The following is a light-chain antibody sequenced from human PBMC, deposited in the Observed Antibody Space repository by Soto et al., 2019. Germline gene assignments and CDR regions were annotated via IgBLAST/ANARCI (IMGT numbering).Light chain of an antibody. CDR2: GTS. CDR3: QQYGSSPPRYT. CDR1: QSISSSY. V-gene: IGKV3-20*01. Sequence: EIVLTQSPGTLSLSPGERATLSCRTSQSISSSYLAWYQQKPGQAPRLILYGTSTRATGIPDRFSGSGSGTDFTLTISRLEPEDFAVYHCQQYGSSPPRYTFGQGTKLAIK. J-gene: IGKJ2*01.